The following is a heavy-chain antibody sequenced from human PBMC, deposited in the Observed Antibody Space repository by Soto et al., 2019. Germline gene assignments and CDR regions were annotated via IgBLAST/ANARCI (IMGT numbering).Heavy chain of an antibody. V-gene: IGHV1-18*01. CDR2: ISAYNGNT. CDR3: ARQVATKDWCDP. J-gene: IGHJ5*02. CDR1: GYTFTSYG. Sequence: ASVKVSCTASGYTFTSYGISWVLQAPGQGLEWMGWISAYNGNTNYAQKLQGRVTMTTETSTSTAYMEVRSLRSDDTAVYYCARQVATKDWCDPWGQGTLVTSPQ. D-gene: IGHD5-12*01.